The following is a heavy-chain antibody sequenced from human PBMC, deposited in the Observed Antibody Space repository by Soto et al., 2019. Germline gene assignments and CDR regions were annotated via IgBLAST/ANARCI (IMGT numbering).Heavy chain of an antibody. J-gene: IGHJ6*02. CDR3: ARDKDRQQLGANYYYITDI. CDR2: IIPIFRTP. CDR1: GGTFSSSA. Sequence: QVQLVQSGAEVKKPGSSVKVSCKASGGTFSSSAISWVRQAPGQGLEWMGGIIPIFRTPDYGQKFQGRVTITADESARTVYMELRGLRSEDTAVYFCARDKDRQQLGANYYYITDIWGQGTTVTVSS. V-gene: IGHV1-69*12. D-gene: IGHD3-3*02.